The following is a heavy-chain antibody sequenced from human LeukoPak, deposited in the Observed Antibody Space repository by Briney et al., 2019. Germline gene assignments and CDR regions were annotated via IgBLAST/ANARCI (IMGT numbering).Heavy chain of an antibody. CDR3: ARAAAGNVYYYYYMDV. V-gene: IGHV4-59*11. J-gene: IGHJ6*03. CDR1: GGSISSHY. D-gene: IGHD6-13*01. CDR2: IYYSGST. Sequence: PSETLSLTCTVSGGSISSHYRSWIRQPPGKGLEWVGYIYYSGSTNYNPSLKSRVTISVDTSKNQFSLKLSSVTAADTAVYYCARAAAGNVYYYYYMDVWGKGTTVTVSS.